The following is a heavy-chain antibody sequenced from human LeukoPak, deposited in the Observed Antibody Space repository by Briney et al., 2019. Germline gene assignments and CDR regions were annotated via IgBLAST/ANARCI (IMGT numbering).Heavy chain of an antibody. D-gene: IGHD2-15*01. CDR2: IYPGDSDT. CDR1: GYSFTSYW. J-gene: IGHJ4*02. Sequence: EESLKISCKGSGYSFTSYWISWVRQMPGKGLEWMGIIYPGDSDTRYSPSFQGQVTISADKSISTAYLQWSSLKASDTAMYYCARARFCSGGSCYAEYWGQGTLVTVSS. CDR3: ARARFCSGGSCYAEY. V-gene: IGHV5-51*01.